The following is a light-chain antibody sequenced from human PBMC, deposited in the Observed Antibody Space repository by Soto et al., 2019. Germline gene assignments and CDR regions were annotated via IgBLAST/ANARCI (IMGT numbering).Light chain of an antibody. V-gene: IGKV3-20*01. J-gene: IGKJ1*01. CDR3: QQYGSSPLA. Sequence: EIVLTQSPATLSLSPGERATLSCRASQSVSSYLAWYQQKPGQAPRLLIYGASSRATGIQDRFSGSGSGTDFTLTIRRLEPEDFAVYYCQQYGSSPLAFGQGTKVDIK. CDR1: QSVSSY. CDR2: GAS.